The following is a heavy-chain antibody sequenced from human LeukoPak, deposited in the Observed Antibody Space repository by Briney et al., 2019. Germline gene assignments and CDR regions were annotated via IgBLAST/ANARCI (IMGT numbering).Heavy chain of an antibody. J-gene: IGHJ4*02. CDR2: IYPADSTA. Sequence: GESLKISCKASGYSFTTYWIGWVRQVPGKGLEWVGIIYPADSTAKYSPSFQGQVTISADKSISTAYLQWSSLKASDTAMYYCARRGHGWYFDYWGQGTLVTVSS. CDR3: ARRGHGWYFDY. D-gene: IGHD2-15*01. CDR1: GYSFTTYW. V-gene: IGHV5-51*01.